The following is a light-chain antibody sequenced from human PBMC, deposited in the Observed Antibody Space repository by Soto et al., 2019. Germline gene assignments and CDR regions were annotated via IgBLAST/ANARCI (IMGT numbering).Light chain of an antibody. J-gene: IGKJ2*01. Sequence: DIQMTQSPSSLSASVGDRVTITCQASRAISVYLNWYQQKPGKPPKLLVFDASNLQTGVPSRFGGSGSGTHFTFTISSLQPEDIATHYCQQYDNFPPYTFGQGTRLEIK. V-gene: IGKV1-33*01. CDR1: RAISVY. CDR3: QQYDNFPPYT. CDR2: DAS.